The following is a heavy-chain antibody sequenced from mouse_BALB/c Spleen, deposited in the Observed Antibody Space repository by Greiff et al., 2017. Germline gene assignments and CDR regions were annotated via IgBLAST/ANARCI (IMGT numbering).Heavy chain of an antibody. J-gene: IGHJ4*01. CDR3: ASPYYDYDDEGYAMDY. D-gene: IGHD2-4*01. CDR1: GFSLSRYS. V-gene: IGHV2-6-4*01. Sequence: VKLLESGPGLVAPSQSLSITCTVSGFSLSRYSVHWVRQPPGKGLEWLGMIWGGGSTDYNSALKSRLSISKDNSKSQVFLKMNSLQTDDTAMYYCASPYYDYDDEGYAMDYWGQGTSVTVSS. CDR2: IWGGGST.